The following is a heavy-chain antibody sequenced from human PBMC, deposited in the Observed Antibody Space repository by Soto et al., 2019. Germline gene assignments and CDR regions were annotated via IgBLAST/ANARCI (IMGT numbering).Heavy chain of an antibody. CDR2: INPSGST. CDR3: ARALSGSYFVLEH. V-gene: IGHV4-34*09. CDR1: GGSFSGYY. Sequence: PSETLSLTCAVYGGSFSGYYWSWIRQPPGKGLEWIGEINPSGSTNYNPSLNSRISIVADTSKNQFSLKLTSVTAADTAVYFCARALSGSYFVLEHWGQGALVTVSS. J-gene: IGHJ4*02. D-gene: IGHD3-10*01.